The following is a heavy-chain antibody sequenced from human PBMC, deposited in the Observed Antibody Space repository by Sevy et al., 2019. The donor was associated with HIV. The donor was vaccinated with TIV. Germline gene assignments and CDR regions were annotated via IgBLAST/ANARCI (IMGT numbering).Heavy chain of an antibody. J-gene: IGHJ6*02. CDR3: ARNSAYYYYGVDV. Sequence: SETLSLICTVSGDSITNYYWSWIRQPPGKGLQWIGYHYYSGSTNYNPSLKSRVTISVDTSKNQIPLKLSSVTAADTAVYYCARNSAYYYYGVDVWGPGTTVTVSS. CDR2: HYYSGST. CDR1: GDSITNYY. V-gene: IGHV4-59*01. D-gene: IGHD2-21*01.